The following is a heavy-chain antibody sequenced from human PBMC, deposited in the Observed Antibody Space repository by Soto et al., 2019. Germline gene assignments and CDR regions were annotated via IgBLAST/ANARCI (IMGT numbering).Heavy chain of an antibody. CDR2: VYNSGST. D-gene: IGHD2-21*01. V-gene: IGHV4-61*05. CDR3: ARRAVVAVTGSLDNWLDP. Sequence: SETLSLTCTVSGGSISSSKYYWGWIRQAPGKGLEWIGYVYNSGSTNYNPSLKSRVTISVDTSKNQFSLKVNSVTAADTAVYYCARRAVVAVTGSLDNWLDPWGQGILVTVSS. CDR1: GGSISSSKYY. J-gene: IGHJ5*02.